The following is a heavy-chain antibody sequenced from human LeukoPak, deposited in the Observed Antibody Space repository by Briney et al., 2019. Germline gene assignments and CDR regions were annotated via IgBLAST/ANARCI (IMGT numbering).Heavy chain of an antibody. CDR1: GFTFSSYA. CDR2: ISSNSKYI. CDR3: ASQVGYCTGGSCSAY. D-gene: IGHD2-8*02. V-gene: IGHV3-21*01. Sequence: PGGSLRLSCVASGFTFSSYAMNWVRQAPGKGLEWLSSISSNSKYIFYADSVKGRFTISRDNAKKSLFLQMNSLRDEDTAMYYCASQVGYCTGGSCSAYWGQGTLVTVSS. J-gene: IGHJ4*02.